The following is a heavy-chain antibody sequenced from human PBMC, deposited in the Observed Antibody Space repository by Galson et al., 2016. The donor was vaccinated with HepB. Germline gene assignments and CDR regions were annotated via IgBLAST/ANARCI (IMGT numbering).Heavy chain of an antibody. CDR3: AKDLTGRYTIDY. V-gene: IGHV3-48*02. CDR2: IGVINDM. CDR1: GFIFSSHS. Sequence: SLRLSCAASGFIFSSHSMSWVRQAPGKGLEWVAFIGVINDMYYVDSVRGRLTISRDDAKNSLYLQINSLRDEDTAVYYCAKDLTGRYTIDYWGQGTLVTVSS. J-gene: IGHJ4*02. D-gene: IGHD3-10*01.